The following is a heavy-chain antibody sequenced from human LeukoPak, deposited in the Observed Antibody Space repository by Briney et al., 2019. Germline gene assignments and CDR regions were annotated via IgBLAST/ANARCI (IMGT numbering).Heavy chain of an antibody. CDR3: ARLGQTVTGFYSLDI. Sequence: SETLSLTCSVSGASISGNYWSWIRQPPGKGLGFIGYMFHSGSTNYNPSLKSRVITSLDASKNQFSLKLFSVTAADTALYYCARLGQTVTGFYSLDIWGQGTMVTVSS. D-gene: IGHD3-9*01. J-gene: IGHJ3*02. V-gene: IGHV4-59*12. CDR1: GASISGNY. CDR2: MFHSGST.